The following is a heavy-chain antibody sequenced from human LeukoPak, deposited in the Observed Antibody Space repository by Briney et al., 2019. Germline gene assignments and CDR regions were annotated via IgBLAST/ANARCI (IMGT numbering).Heavy chain of an antibody. CDR3: ARGPSGSPFYYMDV. CDR2: MNPNSGST. CDR1: GYTFTSYD. J-gene: IGHJ6*03. D-gene: IGHD1-26*01. V-gene: IGHV1-8*03. Sequence: ASVKVSCKASGYTFTSYDINWVRQATGQGLGWMGWMNPNSGSTGYAQKFQGRVTISRNTSISAAYMELSSLRSEDTAVYFCARGPSGSPFYYMDVWGKGTTVTVSS.